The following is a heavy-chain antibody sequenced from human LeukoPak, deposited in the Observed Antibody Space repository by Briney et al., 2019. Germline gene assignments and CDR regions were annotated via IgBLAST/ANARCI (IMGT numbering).Heavy chain of an antibody. V-gene: IGHV4-34*01. CDR1: GGSFSGYY. D-gene: IGHD3-22*01. CDR2: INHSGST. Sequence: SETLSLTCAVYGGSFSGYYWSWIRQPPGKGLGWIGEINHSGSTNYNPSLKSRVTISVDTSKNQFSLKLSSVTAADTAVYYCARMALGGYDSSGYYPQKYNWFDPWGQGTLVTVSS. CDR3: ARMALGGYDSSGYYPQKYNWFDP. J-gene: IGHJ5*02.